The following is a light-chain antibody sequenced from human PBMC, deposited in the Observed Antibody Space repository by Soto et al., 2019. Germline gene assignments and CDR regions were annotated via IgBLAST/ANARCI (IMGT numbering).Light chain of an antibody. V-gene: IGKV3-11*01. CDR2: EAS. CDR1: QSVSSD. J-gene: IGKJ2*01. Sequence: EIVLTQSPATLSLSPGERATLSCRASQSVSSDLAWYQQKPGQAPRLLIYEASNRATGIPARFSGSGSGTDFTLTISSLEHEDFAVYYCQQRSNGPSYTFGQGTKLEIK. CDR3: QQRSNGPSYT.